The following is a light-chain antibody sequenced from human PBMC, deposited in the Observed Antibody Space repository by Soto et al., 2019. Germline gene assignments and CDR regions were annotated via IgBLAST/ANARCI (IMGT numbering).Light chain of an antibody. V-gene: IGKV3-15*01. CDR3: QQYVEWTPMT. Sequence: VMTQTPATRSVSPGERATLSLCASETVATNLAWYQQKPGQAPRLLISGASTRAAGISDRFRGSGSGTEFTLTISSLRSEDSAIYYCQQYVEWTPMTFGQGTKVDI. J-gene: IGKJ1*01. CDR2: GAS. CDR1: ETVATN.